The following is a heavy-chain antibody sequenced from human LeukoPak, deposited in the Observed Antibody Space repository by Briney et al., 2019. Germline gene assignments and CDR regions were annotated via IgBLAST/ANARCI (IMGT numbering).Heavy chain of an antibody. J-gene: IGHJ4*02. D-gene: IGHD1/OR15-1a*01. CDR1: GVAFSGYY. CDR2: INHSVSP. Sequence: PSETLSLTCAVYGVAFSGYYWGWIRQRPGKGLEWSWEINHSVSPNYNPSLKRRVTISVDTSKNQLSLKLRSVTAADTAVYYCARRHRTGTKGNSLDYWGQGTLVTVSS. CDR3: ARRHRTGTKGNSLDY. V-gene: IGHV4-34*01.